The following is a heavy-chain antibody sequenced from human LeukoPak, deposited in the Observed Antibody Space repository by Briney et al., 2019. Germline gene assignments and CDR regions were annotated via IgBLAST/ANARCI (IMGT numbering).Heavy chain of an antibody. D-gene: IGHD3-10*01. J-gene: IGHJ4*02. Sequence: ASVKVSCKASGYTFTGYYMHWVRQAPGQGLEWMGIINPSGGSTSYAQKFQGRVTMTRDTSTSTAYMELSSLRSEDTAVYYCARDRALVRDLWSPSAFDYWGQGTQVTVSS. CDR2: INPSGGST. V-gene: IGHV1-46*01. CDR3: ARDRALVRDLWSPSAFDY. CDR1: GYTFTGYY.